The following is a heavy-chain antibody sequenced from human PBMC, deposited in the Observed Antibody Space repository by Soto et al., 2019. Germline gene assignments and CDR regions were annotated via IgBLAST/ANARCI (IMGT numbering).Heavy chain of an antibody. CDR3: ARHRDGAGSHDAGMDV. CDR2: IYYSGGT. D-gene: IGHD3-10*01. Sequence: QVQLQESGPGLVKPSETLSLTCTVSGGSISSYYWSWIRQPPGKGLEWIGYIYYSGGTNYNPSLERCVTLLVDTRKNQVSLELRSETAADTAVYYRARHRDGAGSHDAGMDVWGPGPTVTVS. J-gene: IGHJ6*02. CDR1: GGSISSYY. V-gene: IGHV4-59*08.